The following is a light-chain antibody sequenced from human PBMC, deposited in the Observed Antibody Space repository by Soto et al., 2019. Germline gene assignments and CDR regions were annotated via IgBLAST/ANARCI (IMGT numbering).Light chain of an antibody. CDR3: SSYTSSSTLV. CDR1: SSDVGGYNY. CDR2: DVR. J-gene: IGLJ2*01. Sequence: QSALTQPASVSGSPGQSITISCTGTSSDVGGYNYVSWYQQHPGKAPKLMIYDVRNRPSGVSNRFSGSKSGNTASLTISGIQAEDEADYYCSSYTSSSTLVFGGGTKLTVL. V-gene: IGLV2-14*01.